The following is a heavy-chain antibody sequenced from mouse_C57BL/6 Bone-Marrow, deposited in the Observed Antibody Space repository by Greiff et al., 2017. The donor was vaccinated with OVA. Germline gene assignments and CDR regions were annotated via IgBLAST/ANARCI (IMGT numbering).Heavy chain of an antibody. D-gene: IGHD1-1*01. J-gene: IGHJ4*01. CDR2: ISNGGGST. V-gene: IGHV5-12*01. CDR3: ARQVVAPYYAMDY. Sequence: EVKVVESGGGLVQPGGSLKLSCAASGFTFSDYYMYWVRQTPEKRLEWVAYISNGGGSTYYPDTVKGRFTISRDNAKNTLYLQMSRLKSEDTAMYYCARQVVAPYYAMDYWGQGTSVTVSS. CDR1: GFTFSDYY.